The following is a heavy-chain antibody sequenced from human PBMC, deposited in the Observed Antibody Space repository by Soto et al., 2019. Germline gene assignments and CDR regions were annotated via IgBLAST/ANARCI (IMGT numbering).Heavy chain of an antibody. D-gene: IGHD2-21*02. Sequence: PGGSLRLSCVGSGFTFSSYGMHWVRQAPGKGLECVAVISDTGSSHYYAASVEGRFTISRENSKNTLSLHMDRLRVEDTAVYYFAKDWGGEFPYNNCYFGAYYWGQGTPVTVSS. CDR1: GFTFSSYG. V-gene: IGHV3-30*18. CDR2: ISDTGSSH. CDR3: AKDWGGEFPYNNCYFGAYY. J-gene: IGHJ4*02.